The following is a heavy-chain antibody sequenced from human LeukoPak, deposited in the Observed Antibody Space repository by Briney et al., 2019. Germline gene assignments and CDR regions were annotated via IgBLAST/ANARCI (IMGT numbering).Heavy chain of an antibody. D-gene: IGHD5-18*01. CDR1: GYTFTGYY. CDR3: ARGYSYGYIIDY. CDR2: INPNSGGT. V-gene: IGHV1-2*04. J-gene: IGHJ4*02. Sequence: ASVKVSCKASGYTFTGYYMHWVRQAPGQGLEWMGWINPNSGGTNYAQKFQGWVTMTRDTSISIAYMELSRLRSDDTAVYYCARGYSYGYIIDYWGQGTLVTVSS.